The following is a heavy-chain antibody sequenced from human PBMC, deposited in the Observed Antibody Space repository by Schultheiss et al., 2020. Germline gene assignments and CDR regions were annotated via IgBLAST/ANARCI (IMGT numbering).Heavy chain of an antibody. CDR2: IYTSGST. CDR3: ARGRYYYDSSGYEIRYGMDV. V-gene: IGHV4-61*02. Sequence: SETLSLTCTVSGGSISSGSYYWSWIRQPAGKGLEWIGRIYTSGSTNYNPSLKSRVTISVDTSKNQFSLKLSSVTAADTAVYYCARGRYYYDSSGYEIRYGMDVWGEGGT. CDR1: GGSISSGSYY. J-gene: IGHJ6*02. D-gene: IGHD3-22*01.